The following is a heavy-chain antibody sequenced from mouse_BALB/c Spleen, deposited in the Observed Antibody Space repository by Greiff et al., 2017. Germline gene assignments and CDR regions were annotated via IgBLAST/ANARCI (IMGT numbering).Heavy chain of an antibody. Sequence: EVQLVESGGGLVQPGGSLKLSCAASGFTFSSYGMSWVRQTPDKRLELVATINSNGGSTYYPDSVKGRFTISRDNAKNTLYLQMSSLKSEDTAMYYCARDGNAWFADWGQGTLVTVSA. CDR1: GFTFSSYG. J-gene: IGHJ3*01. CDR3: ARDGNAWFAD. V-gene: IGHV5-6-3*01. D-gene: IGHD2-1*01. CDR2: INSNGGST.